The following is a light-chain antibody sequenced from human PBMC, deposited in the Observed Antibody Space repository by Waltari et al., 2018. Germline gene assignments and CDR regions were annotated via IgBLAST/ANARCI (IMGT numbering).Light chain of an antibody. J-gene: IGLJ3*02. V-gene: IGLV2-23*02. CDR3: CSYACDSIWV. CDR2: EVN. CDR1: SSDVGTYNL. Sequence: QSALTQPASVSGSPRQSITISCTGSSSDVGTYNLVSWYQQYPGKAPKLMIYEVNKRPSVISIRFSGSKSGNTASLRISGLQAGDEANYYCCSYACDSIWVFGGGTKLTVL.